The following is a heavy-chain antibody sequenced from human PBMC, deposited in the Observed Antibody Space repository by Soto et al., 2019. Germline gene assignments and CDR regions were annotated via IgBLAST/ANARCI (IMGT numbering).Heavy chain of an antibody. V-gene: IGHV3-23*01. J-gene: IGHJ4*02. CDR1: GFTFSSYA. D-gene: IGHD3-3*01. Sequence: PGGSLRLSCAASGFTFSSYAMSWVRQAPGKGPEWVSAISGSGGSTYYADSVKGRFTISRDNSKNTLYLQMNSLRAEDTAVYYCAKDPYYDFWSGCFDYWGQGTLVTVSS. CDR2: ISGSGGST. CDR3: AKDPYYDFWSGCFDY.